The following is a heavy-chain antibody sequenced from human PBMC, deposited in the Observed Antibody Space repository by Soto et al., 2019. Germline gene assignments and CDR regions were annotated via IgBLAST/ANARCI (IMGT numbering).Heavy chain of an antibody. V-gene: IGHV3-48*03. J-gene: IGHJ4*02. CDR2: ISSTSTT. Sequence: LRLSCAASGFSFSNYEMNWVRQAPGKGLEWVSFISSTSTTYYADSVKGRFTFSRDNAKNSLSLQMNSLRAEDTAVYYCARGYSFGYGFDYWGQGTLVTVSS. CDR1: GFSFSNYE. CDR3: ARGYSFGYGFDY. D-gene: IGHD5-18*01.